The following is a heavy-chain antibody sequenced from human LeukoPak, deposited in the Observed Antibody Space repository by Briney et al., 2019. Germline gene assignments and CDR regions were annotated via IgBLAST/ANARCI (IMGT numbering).Heavy chain of an antibody. CDR1: GGTFSSYA. Sequence: SVKVSCKASGGTFSSYATSWVRQAPGQGLERMGGIIPIFGTANYAQKFQGRVTMTRNTSISTAYMELSSLRSEDTAVYYCARSPGEWLLWTYYYYGMDVWGQGTTVTVSS. J-gene: IGHJ6*02. V-gene: IGHV1-69*05. CDR2: IIPIFGTA. CDR3: ARSPGEWLLWTYYYYGMDV. D-gene: IGHD3-3*01.